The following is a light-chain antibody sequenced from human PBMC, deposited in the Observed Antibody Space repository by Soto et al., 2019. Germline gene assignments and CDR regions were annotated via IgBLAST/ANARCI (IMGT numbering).Light chain of an antibody. CDR2: AAS. CDR1: QGITTY. J-gene: IGKJ1*01. V-gene: IGKV1-27*01. Sequence: DIQMTQSPSSLSASVGDRVTITCRASQGITTYLAWYQQKPGRVPKLLIYAASTLQSGVPSRFSGSGSGTDFTLTISSLQPEEVATYYCQKYNSAPPTFGQGTKVEIK. CDR3: QKYNSAPPT.